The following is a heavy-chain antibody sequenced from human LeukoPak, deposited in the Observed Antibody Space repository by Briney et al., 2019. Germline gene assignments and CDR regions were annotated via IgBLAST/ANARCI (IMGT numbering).Heavy chain of an antibody. CDR2: IYTSGST. V-gene: IGHV4-61*02. J-gene: IGHJ6*04. CDR3: ASDYGSGSYYNFV. CDR1: GGSISSGSYY. Sequence: TLSLTCTVSGGSISSGSYYWSWIRQPAGKGLEWIGRIYTSGSTNYNPSLKSRVTISVDTSKNQFSLKLSSVTAADTAVYYCASDYGSGSYYNFVWGKGTTVTISS. D-gene: IGHD3-10*01.